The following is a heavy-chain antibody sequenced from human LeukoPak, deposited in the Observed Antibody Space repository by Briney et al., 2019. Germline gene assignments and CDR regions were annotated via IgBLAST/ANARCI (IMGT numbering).Heavy chain of an antibody. CDR2: VNHSGSA. Sequence: PSETLSLTCVVYGGSFSGHYWSWIRQFTGKGLEWIGEVNHSGSANYNPSLKSRVTISADTSKNQFSLELSSVTAADTAVYFCARAARAGDKRFDYWGQGTLVTVSS. V-gene: IGHV4-34*01. CDR1: GGSFSGHY. D-gene: IGHD6-13*01. CDR3: ARAARAGDKRFDY. J-gene: IGHJ4*02.